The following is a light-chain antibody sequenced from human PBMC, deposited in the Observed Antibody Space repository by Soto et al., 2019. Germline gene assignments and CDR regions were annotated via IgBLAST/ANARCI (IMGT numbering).Light chain of an antibody. V-gene: IGKV3-15*01. CDR2: DAS. CDR1: QSVSRN. CDR3: QQYNHWPLYT. Sequence: EVVMTQSPATLSVSPGERATLSCRASQSVSRNLAWYQQRPGRAPRLLNYDASTMATNLPTRFSGSGSGTEFPRTISTLQSEDVPVFYCQQYNHWPLYTLGQRTKLEIK. J-gene: IGKJ2*01.